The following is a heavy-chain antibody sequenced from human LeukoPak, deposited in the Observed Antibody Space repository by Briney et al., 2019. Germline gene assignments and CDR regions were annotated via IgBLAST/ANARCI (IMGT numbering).Heavy chain of an antibody. CDR1: GGSFSGYY. CDR3: ARESSSWYDYFDY. CDR2: IYTSGST. D-gene: IGHD6-13*01. J-gene: IGHJ4*02. Sequence: SETLSLTCAVHGGSFSGYYWSWIRQPAGKGLEWIGRIYTSGSTNYNPSLKSRVTMSVDTSKNQFSLKLSSVTAADTAVYYCARESSSWYDYFDYWGQGTLVTVSS. V-gene: IGHV4-4*07.